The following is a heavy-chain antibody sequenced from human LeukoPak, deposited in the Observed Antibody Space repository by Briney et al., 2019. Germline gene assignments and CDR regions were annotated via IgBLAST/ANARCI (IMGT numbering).Heavy chain of an antibody. J-gene: IGHJ4*02. D-gene: IGHD6-19*01. Sequence: GGSLRLSCAASGFTFSSYGMHWVRQAPGKGLEWVAVIWYDGSNKYYADSVKGRFTISRDNSKNTLYLQMNSLRAEDTAVYYCARGIGQWLPTDYWGQGTLVTVSS. CDR2: IWYDGSNK. V-gene: IGHV3-33*01. CDR1: GFTFSSYG. CDR3: ARGIGQWLPTDY.